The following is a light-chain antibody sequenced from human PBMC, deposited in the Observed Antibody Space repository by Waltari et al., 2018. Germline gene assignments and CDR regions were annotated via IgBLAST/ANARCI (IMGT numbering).Light chain of an antibody. CDR1: HSVSYTSNNKSY. CDR3: QQYYDTPPT. J-gene: IGKJ4*01. V-gene: IGKV4-1*01. CDR2: WAS. Sequence: DIVLTQSPDSLSVSLGERATLKCRSSHSVSYTSNNKSYLAWYQQRTGQPPRLLTYWASTRESGVPDRFSGSGSGTDFTLTISSLQSEDVAVYYCQQYYDTPPTFGGGTKVEIK.